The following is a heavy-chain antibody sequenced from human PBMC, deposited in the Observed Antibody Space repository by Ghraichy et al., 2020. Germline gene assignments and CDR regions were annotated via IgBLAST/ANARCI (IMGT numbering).Heavy chain of an antibody. CDR3: ARDLGGSYGPGAAFDI. D-gene: IGHD5-18*01. V-gene: IGHV4-59*01. J-gene: IGHJ3*02. CDR2: IYYSGST. Sequence: SETLSLTCTVSGGSISSYYWSWIRQPPGKGLEWIGYIYYSGSTNYNPSLKSRVTISVDTSKNQFSLKLSSVTAADMAVYYCARDLGGSYGPGAAFDIWGQGTMVTVSS. CDR1: GGSISSYY.